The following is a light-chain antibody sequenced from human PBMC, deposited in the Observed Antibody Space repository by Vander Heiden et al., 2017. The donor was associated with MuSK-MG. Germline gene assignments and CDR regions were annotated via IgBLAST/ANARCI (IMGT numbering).Light chain of an antibody. Sequence: QSALTPPRSVSGSPGQSVTISCTGTSSDVGGYNYVSWYQQHPGKAPKLMIYDVSKRPSGVPDRFSGSKSGNTASLTISGLQAEDDADYYCCSYAGSYSWVFGGGTKLTVL. CDR1: SSDVGGYNY. CDR2: DVS. J-gene: IGLJ3*02. V-gene: IGLV2-11*01. CDR3: CSYAGSYSWV.